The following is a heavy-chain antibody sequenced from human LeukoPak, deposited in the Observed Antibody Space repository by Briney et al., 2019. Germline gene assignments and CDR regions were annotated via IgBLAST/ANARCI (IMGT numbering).Heavy chain of an antibody. D-gene: IGHD6-19*01. CDR3: ARGFIAVAGTALNWFDP. V-gene: IGHV4-34*01. Sequence: PSETLSLTCAASGGSSNFDFWTWVRQFPGKGLEWIGEIDQSGNTNYNPPLKSRVTMSFVMSNNQFSLKLKSVNAADTAVYFCARGFIAVAGTALNWFDPWGPGTQVTVSS. J-gene: IGHJ5*02. CDR1: GGSSNFDF. CDR2: IDQSGNT.